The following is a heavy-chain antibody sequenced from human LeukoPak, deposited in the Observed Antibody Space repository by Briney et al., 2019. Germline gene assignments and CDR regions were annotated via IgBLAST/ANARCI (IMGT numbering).Heavy chain of an antibody. CDR3: ARGGTYCGGDCHFGGGGRAFDI. J-gene: IGHJ3*02. CDR2: INHSGST. V-gene: IGHV4-34*01. CDR1: GGSFSGYY. Sequence: PSETLSLTCAVYGGSFSGYYWSWIRQPPGKGLEWIGEINHSGSTNYNPSLKSRVTISVDTSKNQFSLKLSSVTAADTAVYYCARGGTYCGGDCHFGGGGRAFDIWGQGTMVTVSS. D-gene: IGHD2-21*02.